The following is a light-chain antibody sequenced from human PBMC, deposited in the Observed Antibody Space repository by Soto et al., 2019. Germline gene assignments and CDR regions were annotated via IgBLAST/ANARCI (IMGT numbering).Light chain of an antibody. V-gene: IGKV1-6*01. CDR3: LQDYNYPLT. CDR1: QGIRND. CDR2: AAS. J-gene: IGKJ4*01. Sequence: MPMTQSPSSQSASVGDRVTITCLASQGIRNDLGWYQQKPGKAPKLLIYAASSLQSGVPSRFSGSGSGTDFTLTISSLQPEDFATYYCLQDYNYPLTFGGGTKVDIK.